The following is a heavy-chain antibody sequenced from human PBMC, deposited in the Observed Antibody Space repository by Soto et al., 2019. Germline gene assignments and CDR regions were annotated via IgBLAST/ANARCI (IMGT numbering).Heavy chain of an antibody. CDR1: GYTFTSYY. CDR3: ARCNNGEYSGYYETSFDY. J-gene: IGHJ4*02. Sequence: ALVKVSCKASGYTFTSYYMHWVRQAPGQGLEWMGIINPSGGSTSYAQKFQGRVTMTRDTSTSTVYMELSSLRSEDTAVYYCARCNNGEYSGYYETSFDYWGQGTLVTVSS. D-gene: IGHD5-12*01. V-gene: IGHV1-46*03. CDR2: INPSGGST.